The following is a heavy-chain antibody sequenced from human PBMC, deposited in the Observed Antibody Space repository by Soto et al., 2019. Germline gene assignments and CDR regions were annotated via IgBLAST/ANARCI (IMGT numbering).Heavy chain of an antibody. Sequence: ASVKGSLKASGYTFIDYYMHWLRQAPGQGFEWMGRISPRSGGTNYAQKFQGRVTVTWDTSLNTAYMELSSLISEDTAVYYCARPPGYISDWYYFDLWGQGTLVTVSS. V-gene: IGHV1-2*02. CDR1: GYTFIDYY. CDR2: ISPRSGGT. D-gene: IGHD3-9*01. CDR3: ARPPGYISDWYYFDL. J-gene: IGHJ4*02.